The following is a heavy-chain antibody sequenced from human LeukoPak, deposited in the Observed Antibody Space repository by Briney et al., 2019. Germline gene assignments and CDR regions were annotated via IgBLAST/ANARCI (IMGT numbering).Heavy chain of an antibody. V-gene: IGHV5-51*01. Sequence: GEPLKISWKGSGYSFTSNGSGWVRRMPGKGLEWMGIIYPGDSGNRYSPSFQGQITISADKSLSTAYLQWSNLKASDTAMYYCTRSVRRTPLSTRPPVWTLGVNWFDPWGQGTLVTVSS. CDR3: TRSVRRTPLSTRPPVWTLGVNWFDP. CDR1: GYSFTSNG. CDR2: IYPGDSGN. J-gene: IGHJ5*02. D-gene: IGHD1-1*01.